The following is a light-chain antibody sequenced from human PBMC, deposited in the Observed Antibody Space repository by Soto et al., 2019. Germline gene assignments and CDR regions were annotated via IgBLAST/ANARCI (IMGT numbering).Light chain of an antibody. V-gene: IGLV2-14*01. CDR2: EVS. CDR3: SSYTSSSTLHWV. CDR1: SSDVGGYNY. Sequence: QSALTQPASVSGSPGQSITISCTGTSSDVGGYNYVSWYQQHPGKAPKLMIYEVSNRPSGVSNRFSGSKSGNTASLTISGLHAEDEADYYCSSYTSSSTLHWVFGGGTQLTVL. J-gene: IGLJ3*02.